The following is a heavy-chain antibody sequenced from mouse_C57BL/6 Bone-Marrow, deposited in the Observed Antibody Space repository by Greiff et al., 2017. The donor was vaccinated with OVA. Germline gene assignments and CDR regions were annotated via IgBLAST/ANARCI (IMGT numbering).Heavy chain of an antibody. V-gene: IGHV5-4*03. CDR3: ARGDGSHFDY. CDR2: ISDGGSYT. Sequence: EVKVVESGGGLVKPGGSLKLSCAASGFTFSSYAMSWVRQTPEKRLEWVATISDGGSYTYYPDNVKGRFTISRDNAKNNLYLQMSHLKSEDTAMYYCARGDGSHFDYWGQGTTLTVSS. CDR1: GFTFSSYA. J-gene: IGHJ2*01. D-gene: IGHD2-3*01.